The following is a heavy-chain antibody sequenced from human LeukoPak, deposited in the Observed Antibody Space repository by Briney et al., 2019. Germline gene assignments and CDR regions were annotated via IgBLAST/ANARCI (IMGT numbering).Heavy chain of an antibody. CDR1: GLTFSIHA. Sequence: GGSLRLSCVDSGLTFSIHAMSWVRQAPGKGLEWVSSISGNGGSTYDADSVKGRFTISRDNSKNTLYLQMDSLRAEDTAVYYCAKEEVAQIHNWGQGTLVTVSS. J-gene: IGHJ4*02. V-gene: IGHV3-23*01. CDR2: ISGNGGST. CDR3: AKEEVAQIHN.